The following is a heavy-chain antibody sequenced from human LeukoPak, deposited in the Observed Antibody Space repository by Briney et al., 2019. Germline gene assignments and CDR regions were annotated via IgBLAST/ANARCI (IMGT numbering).Heavy chain of an antibody. V-gene: IGHV4-39*01. J-gene: IGHJ4*02. CDR1: GGSISSSSYY. D-gene: IGHD4-17*01. CDR2: IYYSGST. Sequence: SETLSLTCTVSGGSISSSSYYWGWIRQPPGKGLEWIGSIYYSGSTYYNPSLKSRVTISVDTSKNQFSLKLSSVTATDTAVYYCARHRSTTVTTGFGYWGQGTLVTVSS. CDR3: ARHRSTTVTTGFGY.